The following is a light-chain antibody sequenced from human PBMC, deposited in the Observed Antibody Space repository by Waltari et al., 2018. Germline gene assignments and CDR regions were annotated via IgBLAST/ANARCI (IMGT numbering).Light chain of an antibody. Sequence: QSALTPPASVSGTPGQSITLSCSGTTSDFGSYVLFSWYHQHPGEAPKLLICEVFKRPPDTSSRFSGAKSGSTASLTISGLQPEDEADYYCCSYAGRGTYVFGSGTKVTVL. V-gene: IGLV2-23*02. CDR1: TSDFGSYVL. CDR3: CSYAGRGTYV. CDR2: EVF. J-gene: IGLJ1*01.